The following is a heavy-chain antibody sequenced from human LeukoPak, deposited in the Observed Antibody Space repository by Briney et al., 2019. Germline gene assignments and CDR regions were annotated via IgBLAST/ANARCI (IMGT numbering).Heavy chain of an antibody. CDR2: ISSSSSYI. D-gene: IGHD3-22*01. CDR1: GFTFSSYS. CDR3: ASTQRLLNYYDSSGYLY. J-gene: IGHJ4*02. Sequence: GGSLRLSCAASGFTFSSYSMNWVRQAPGKGLEWVSSISSSSSYIYYADSMKGRFTISRDNAKNSLYLQMNSLRAEDTAVYYCASTQRLLNYYDSSGYLYWGQGTLVTVSS. V-gene: IGHV3-21*01.